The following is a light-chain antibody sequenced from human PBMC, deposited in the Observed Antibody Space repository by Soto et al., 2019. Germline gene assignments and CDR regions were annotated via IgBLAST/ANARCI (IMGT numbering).Light chain of an antibody. CDR2: EVS. V-gene: IGLV2-14*01. CDR3: SSYTSSDTLV. Sequence: QSALTQPASVSGSAGQSITISCTGTTSDVGLYNYVSWYQQHPGKAPKLMISEVSNRPSGVSNRFSGSKSGNTASLTISGLQAEDAADYYCSSYTSSDTLVFGAGTKLTVL. CDR1: TSDVGLYNY. J-gene: IGLJ2*01.